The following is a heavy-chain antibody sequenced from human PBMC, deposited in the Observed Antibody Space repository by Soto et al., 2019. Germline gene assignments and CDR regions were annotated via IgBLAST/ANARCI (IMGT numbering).Heavy chain of an antibody. V-gene: IGHV3-7*01. J-gene: IGHJ4*02. Sequence: YLEESGGGLVHPGGSLRLSCAASGFTFSSYWMNWVRQAPGKGLEWVANIDEDGSEYNDAESVRGRFTISRDNAKNTLYLQMNSLRAADTAVYYCARTGDGHHDFLDYWGQGILVSVSS. CDR2: IDEDGSEY. CDR1: GFTFSSYW. CDR3: ARTGDGHHDFLDY. D-gene: IGHD1-1*01.